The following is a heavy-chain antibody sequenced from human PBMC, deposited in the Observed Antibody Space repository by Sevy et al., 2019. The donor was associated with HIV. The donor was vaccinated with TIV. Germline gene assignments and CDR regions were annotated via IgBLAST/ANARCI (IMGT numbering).Heavy chain of an antibody. V-gene: IGHV1-2*02. Sequence: ASVKVSCKTTGYIFSDYNMHWVRQAPGQGLEWMAVINPNSGVTIYAHNFRGRVSVTRDTSMSTAYMELSGLTSDDTAVYYCVRADINAPRTLLSFDIWGQGTMVTVSS. CDR2: INPNSGVT. J-gene: IGHJ3*02. CDR1: GYIFSDYN. D-gene: IGHD3-3*01. CDR3: VRADINAPRTLLSFDI.